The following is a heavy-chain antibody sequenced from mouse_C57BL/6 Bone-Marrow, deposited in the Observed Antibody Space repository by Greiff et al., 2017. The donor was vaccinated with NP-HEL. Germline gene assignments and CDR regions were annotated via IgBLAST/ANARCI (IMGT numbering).Heavy chain of an antibody. D-gene: IGHD2-4*01. Sequence: EVQVVESGGGLVKPGGSLKLSCAASGFTFSSYAMSWVRQTPEKRLEWVATISDGGSYTYYPDNVKGRFIISRDNAKNNLYLQMSHLKSEDTAMYYCARVDYYYAMDYWGQGTSVTVSS. CDR1: GFTFSSYA. V-gene: IGHV5-4*01. J-gene: IGHJ4*01. CDR2: ISDGGSYT. CDR3: ARVDYYYAMDY.